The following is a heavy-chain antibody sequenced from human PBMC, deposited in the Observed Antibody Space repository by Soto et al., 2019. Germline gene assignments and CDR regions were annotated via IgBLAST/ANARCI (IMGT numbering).Heavy chain of an antibody. CDR1: GFTFSSYG. CDR3: ARDRYCSSTSCYVPWFDP. Sequence: QVQLVESGGGVVQPGRSLRLSCAASGFTFSSYGMHWVRQAPGKGLEWVAVIWYDGSNKYYADSVKGRFTISRDNSKNTLYLLMNSLRAEDTAVYYCARDRYCSSTSCYVPWFDPWGQGTLVTVSS. D-gene: IGHD2-2*01. CDR2: IWYDGSNK. J-gene: IGHJ5*02. V-gene: IGHV3-33*01.